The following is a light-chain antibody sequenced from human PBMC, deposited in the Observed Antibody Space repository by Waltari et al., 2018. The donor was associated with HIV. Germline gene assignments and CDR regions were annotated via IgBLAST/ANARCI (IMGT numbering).Light chain of an antibody. CDR3: LLSYSGNLI. CDR2: ETD. Sequence: QAVVTQEPPLTVSPGGTLTPTCGSNTGVVTSVHYPFWFQQKPGQAPRTLIYETDNTHSWTPARFSGSLLGGKAALTLSGAQPEDEADYYCLLSYSGNLIFGTGTKVTVL. V-gene: IGLV7-46*01. J-gene: IGLJ1*01. CDR1: TGVVTSVHY.